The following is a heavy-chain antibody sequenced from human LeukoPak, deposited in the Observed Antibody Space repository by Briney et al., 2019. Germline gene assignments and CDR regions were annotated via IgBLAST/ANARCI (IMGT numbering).Heavy chain of an antibody. CDR1: GFIFSAYA. D-gene: IGHD4-17*01. V-gene: IGHV3-23*01. Sequence: GGSLRLSCAASGFIFSAYAMSWVRQAPGQGLEWISVSGTGGETHYAESVRGRFTISRSNFKNTLYLQMNSLRAEDTAVYYCAKRVTVTTKYFDSWGQGTLVTVSS. CDR2: SGTGGET. CDR3: AKRVTVTTKYFDS. J-gene: IGHJ4*02.